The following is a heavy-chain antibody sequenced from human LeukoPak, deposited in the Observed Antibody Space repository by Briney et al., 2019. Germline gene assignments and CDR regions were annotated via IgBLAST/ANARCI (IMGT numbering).Heavy chain of an antibody. CDR1: GFTFSRYW. J-gene: IGHJ4*02. CDR2: IKQDGSEK. V-gene: IGHV3-7*01. Sequence: GGSLRLSCAASGFTFSRYWMSWVRQAPGKGLEWVANIKQDGSEKYFVDSVEGRFTISRDNAKNSPYLQMNSLRAEDTAVYYCARGSGSYDYWGQGTLVTVSS. CDR3: ARGSGSYDY. D-gene: IGHD1-26*01.